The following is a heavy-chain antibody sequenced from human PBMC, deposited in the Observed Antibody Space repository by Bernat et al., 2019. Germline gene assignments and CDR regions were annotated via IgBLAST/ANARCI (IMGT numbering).Heavy chain of an antibody. CDR1: GFIFTSNG. V-gene: IGHV1-18*01. J-gene: IGHJ2*01. CDR3: ATTSVSLYWYFDL. Sequence: QGELVQSGTEMKKLGASVRVSCKAPGFIFTSNGFAWVRQAPGQGLEWMGRVSAYNGDTQYAQKFQGRVLMTTDSSTTTAYMELKNLRSDDTAVYFCATTSVSLYWYFDLWVRGTLVTVSS. CDR2: VSAYNGDT.